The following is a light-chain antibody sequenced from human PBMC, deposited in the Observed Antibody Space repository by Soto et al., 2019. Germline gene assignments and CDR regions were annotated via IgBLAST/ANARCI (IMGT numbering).Light chain of an antibody. CDR1: SSDVGGYNY. V-gene: IGLV2-14*01. Sequence: QSVLTQPASVSGSPGQSITISCTGTSSDVGGYNYVSWYQQHPGKAPKLMIYEVSHRPSGVSNRFSGSKSGSTASLTISGLQAEDEADYYCSSYTSSTTLYVFGTGTKVTVL. CDR2: EVS. J-gene: IGLJ1*01. CDR3: SSYTSSTTLYV.